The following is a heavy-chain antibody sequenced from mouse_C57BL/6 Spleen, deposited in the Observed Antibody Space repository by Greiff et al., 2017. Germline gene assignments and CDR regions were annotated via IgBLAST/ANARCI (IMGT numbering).Heavy chain of an antibody. Sequence: QVQLQQPGTELVKPGASLKLSCKASGYTFTSYWMHWVKQRPGQGLEWIGNINPSNGGTNYNEKFKSKATLTVDKSSSTAYMQLSSLTSEDSAVYYCARWALSTVPVLDYWGQGTTLTVSS. CDR1: GYTFTSYW. D-gene: IGHD1-1*01. V-gene: IGHV1-53*01. CDR2: INPSNGGT. CDR3: ARWALSTVPVLDY. J-gene: IGHJ2*01.